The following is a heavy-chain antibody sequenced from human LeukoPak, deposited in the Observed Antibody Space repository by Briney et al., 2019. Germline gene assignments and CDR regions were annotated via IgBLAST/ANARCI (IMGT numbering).Heavy chain of an antibody. D-gene: IGHD2-2*01. J-gene: IGHJ4*02. V-gene: IGHV4-31*03. Sequence: SQTLSLTCTVSGGSFSSSGYYWGWIRQRPGKGLEWVGYIYYNGNTYYNPSLKSRIAISVNTSENQFSLKLSSVTDADTAVYYCARAGGGDIVVVQAAISYFDYWGQGTLVTVSS. CDR2: IYYNGNT. CDR1: GGSFSSSGYY. CDR3: ARAGGGDIVVVQAAISYFDY.